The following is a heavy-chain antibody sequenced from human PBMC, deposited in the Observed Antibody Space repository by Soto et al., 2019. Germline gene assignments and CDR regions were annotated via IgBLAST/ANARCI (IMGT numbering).Heavy chain of an antibody. Sequence: QVQLVESGGGVVQPGRSLRLSCAASGFIFSSYAMHWARQAPGKGLEWVALVSYDGTNKYYADSVKGRFTISRDSSKNTLNLQMNSLRTEDTAIYYCARGGYCNSTSCYRYGMDVWGQGTTVTVSS. J-gene: IGHJ6*02. V-gene: IGHV3-30-3*01. D-gene: IGHD2-2*03. CDR1: GFIFSSYA. CDR3: ARGGYCNSTSCYRYGMDV. CDR2: VSYDGTNK.